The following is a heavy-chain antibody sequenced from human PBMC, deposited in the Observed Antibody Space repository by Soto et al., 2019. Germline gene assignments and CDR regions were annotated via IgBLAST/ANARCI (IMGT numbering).Heavy chain of an antibody. CDR1: GFTFSSYD. D-gene: IGHD6-13*01. J-gene: IGHJ5*02. Sequence: GFTFSSYDMHWVRQATGKGLEWVSAIGTAGDTYYPGSVKGRFTISREKAKNSLYLQMNSVGAEDTAVYYCSIARLGAAAGNWFDPCGHGSLVTVSS. V-gene: IGHV3-13*01. CDR2: IGTAGDT. CDR3: SIARLGAAAGNWFDP.